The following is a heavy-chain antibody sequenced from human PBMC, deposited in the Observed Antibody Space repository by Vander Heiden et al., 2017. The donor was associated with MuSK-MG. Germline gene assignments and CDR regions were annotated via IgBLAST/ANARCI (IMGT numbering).Heavy chain of an antibody. CDR3: ARGSGGPDGFNI. J-gene: IGHJ3*02. CDR1: GFTFSNYW. D-gene: IGHD3-3*01. CDR2: IKQEGSEK. V-gene: IGHV3-7*01. Sequence: EVQVVESGGGLVQPGGSLRLSCAASGFTFSNYWMSGVRQAPGKGLEWVANIKQEGSEKYYVDSVKGRFTISRDNAKNSLFLQMNSLRADDTAVYYCARGSGGPDGFNIWGQGTMVTVSS.